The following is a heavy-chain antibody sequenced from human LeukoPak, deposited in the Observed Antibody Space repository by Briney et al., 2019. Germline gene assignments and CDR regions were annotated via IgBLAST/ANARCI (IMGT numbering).Heavy chain of an antibody. CDR3: VRGGYNWNYGRDYYYYGMDV. D-gene: IGHD1-7*01. CDR1: GGTFSSYA. Sequence: GASVKVSCKASGGTFSSYAISWVRQAPGQGLEWMGGIIPIFGTANYAQKFQGRVTITADESTSTAYMELSSLRSEDTAVYYCVRGGYNWNYGRDYYYYGMDVWGQGTTVTVSS. V-gene: IGHV1-69*13. J-gene: IGHJ6*02. CDR2: IIPIFGTA.